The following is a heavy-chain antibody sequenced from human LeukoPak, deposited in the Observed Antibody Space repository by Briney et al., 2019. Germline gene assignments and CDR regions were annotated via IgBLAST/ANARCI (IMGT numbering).Heavy chain of an antibody. D-gene: IGHD6-19*01. Sequence: SETLSLTCTVSGGSVSSGSYYWTWIRQPPGKGLEWIGYIYYSGSTNYNPSLKSRVTISVDTSKNQFSLKLSSVTAADTAVYYCARGGRQWLLSSPYGMDVWGQGTTVTVSS. V-gene: IGHV4-61*01. CDR2: IYYSGST. CDR3: ARGGRQWLLSSPYGMDV. CDR1: GGSVSSGSYY. J-gene: IGHJ6*02.